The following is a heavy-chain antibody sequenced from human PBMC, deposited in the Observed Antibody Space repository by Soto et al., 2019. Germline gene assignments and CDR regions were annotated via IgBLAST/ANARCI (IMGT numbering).Heavy chain of an antibody. J-gene: IGHJ3*02. CDR1: GYSFTSYW. Sequence: GESLKISCKGSGYSFTSYWIGWVRQMPGKGLEWMGIIYPGDSDTRYSPSFQGQVTISADKSISTAYLQWSSLKASDTAMYYCARPSDIAAAGPLNDAVDIWGQGTMVTVSS. CDR2: IYPGDSDT. D-gene: IGHD6-13*01. V-gene: IGHV5-51*01. CDR3: ARPSDIAAAGPLNDAVDI.